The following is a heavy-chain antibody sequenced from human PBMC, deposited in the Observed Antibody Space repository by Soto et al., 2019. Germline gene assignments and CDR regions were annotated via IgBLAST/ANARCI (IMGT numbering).Heavy chain of an antibody. D-gene: IGHD2-21*01. CDR1: GFTFSSYA. Sequence: EVQLVESGGGLVQPGGSLRLSCAASGFTFSSYAMKWVRQAPGKGLESVSAITSNGGNTDYASSVKGRFTISRDNSKNPLYLQMGSLRAEDMAVYYCARRIPFGYGMDVWGQGTTVTVSS. CDR2: ITSNGGNT. J-gene: IGHJ6*02. CDR3: ARRIPFGYGMDV. V-gene: IGHV3-64*01.